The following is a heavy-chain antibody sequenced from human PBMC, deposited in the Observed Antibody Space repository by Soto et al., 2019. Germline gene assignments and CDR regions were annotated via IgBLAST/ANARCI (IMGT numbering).Heavy chain of an antibody. CDR1: GYTFTGYY. CDR3: ARERYQVISDGMDV. CDR2: INPETGGT. J-gene: IGHJ6*02. V-gene: IGHV1-2*02. D-gene: IGHD2-2*01. Sequence: QVQLVQSGADVKTPGASVRVSCKASGYTFTGYYVHWVREAPGQGPAWMGWINPETGGTSYAQKFQGRVTLSRDTSINTAYLELSRLRFADAAVYFCARERYQVISDGMDVWGQGTTVTVSS.